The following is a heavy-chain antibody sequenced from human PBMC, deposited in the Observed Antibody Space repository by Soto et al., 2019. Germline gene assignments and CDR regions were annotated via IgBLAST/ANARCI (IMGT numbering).Heavy chain of an antibody. J-gene: IGHJ4*02. CDR2: ISSSSSYT. D-gene: IGHD6-13*01. Sequence: VQLVEFGGGLVKPGWSLRLSCAASGFTFSDYYMSWIRQAPGKGLEWVSYISSSSSYTNYADSVKGRFTISRDNAKNSLYLQMNSLRAEDTAVYYCSIAAAGIRMWGQGTLVTVSS. CDR3: SIAAAGIRM. CDR1: GFTFSDYY. V-gene: IGHV3-11*06.